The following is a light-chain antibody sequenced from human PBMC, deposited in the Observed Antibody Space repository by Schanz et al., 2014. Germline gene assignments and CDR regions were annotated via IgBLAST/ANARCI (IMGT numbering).Light chain of an antibody. CDR2: DNN. V-gene: IGLV1-40*01. CDR3: SAWDHSMKRV. J-gene: IGLJ3*02. Sequence: QSVLTQPPSVSGAPGQRVTISCSGSSSNIGAGYDVHWYQQLPGTAPKLLIYDNNSRPSGVPDRFSGSKSGTSASLAITGLQAEDEADYYCSAWDHSMKRVFGGGTKLTVL. CDR1: SSNIGAGYD.